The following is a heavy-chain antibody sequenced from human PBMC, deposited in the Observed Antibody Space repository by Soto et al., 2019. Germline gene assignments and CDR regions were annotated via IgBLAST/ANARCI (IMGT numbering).Heavy chain of an antibody. J-gene: IGHJ4*02. D-gene: IGHD4-17*01. CDR3: ARDTARDYVFGY. CDR1: GDKLTSYG. CDR2: INPGNGNT. V-gene: IGHV1-3*01. Sequence: SVKVASKVSGDKLTSYGMHWARQAPGRGLEWMGWINPGNGNTKYSQKFQDRVTITADESTSTAYMELSSLRSEDTAVYYCARDTARDYVFGYWGQGTLVTVSS.